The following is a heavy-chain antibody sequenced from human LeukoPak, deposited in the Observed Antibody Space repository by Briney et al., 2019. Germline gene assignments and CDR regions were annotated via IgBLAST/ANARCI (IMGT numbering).Heavy chain of an antibody. CDR2: IKQDGSEK. J-gene: IGHJ4*02. V-gene: IGHV3-7*01. CDR3: ARHRSDYYDSSGHDY. D-gene: IGHD3-22*01. CDR1: GFTFSSYW. Sequence: GGSLRLSCAASGFTFSSYWMSWVRQAPGKGLEWVANIKQDGSEKYYVDSVKGRFTISRDNAKNSLYLQMNSLRAEDTAVYYCARHRSDYYDSSGHDYWGQGTLVTVSS.